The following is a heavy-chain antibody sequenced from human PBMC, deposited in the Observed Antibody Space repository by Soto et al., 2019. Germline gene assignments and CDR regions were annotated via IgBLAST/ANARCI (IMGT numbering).Heavy chain of an antibody. CDR3: ARDPSHWFDP. V-gene: IGHV4-30-2*06. Sequence: LSLTCAVSGASIARDGYSWTWIRQSPGRGLEWIGYIFHSGSTQYNPSLRGRVTISVDRSKNRVSLRLDSVTAADTAIYYCARDPSHWFDPWGQGALVTVSS. J-gene: IGHJ5*02. CDR1: GASIARDGYS. CDR2: IFHSGST.